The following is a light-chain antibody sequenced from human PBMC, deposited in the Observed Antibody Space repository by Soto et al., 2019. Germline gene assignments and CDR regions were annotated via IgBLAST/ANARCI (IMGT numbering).Light chain of an antibody. CDR1: NSDVGDYNY. CDR2: EVN. Sequence: QSALTQPASVSGSPGQSITISCTGTNSDVGDYNYVSWYQQHPGKAPKLMIYEVNNRPSGVSTRFSGSKSGNTASLTISGLQAEDEADYYCSSYTSSNNLYVVFGGGTKVTVL. CDR3: SSYTSSNNLYVV. V-gene: IGLV2-14*01. J-gene: IGLJ2*01.